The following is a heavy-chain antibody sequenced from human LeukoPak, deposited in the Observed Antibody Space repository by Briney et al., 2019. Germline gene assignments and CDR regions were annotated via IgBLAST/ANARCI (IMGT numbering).Heavy chain of an antibody. CDR2: IYSGGST. CDR1: EFSVGSNY. V-gene: IGHV3-66*01. CDR3: AKAFPMIVVVDY. D-gene: IGHD3-22*01. J-gene: IGHJ4*02. Sequence: GGSLRLSCAASEFSVGSNYMTWVRQAPGKGLEWVSLIYSGGSTYYADSVKGRFTISRDNSKNTLYLQMNSLRAEDTAVYYCAKAFPMIVVVDYWGQGTLVTVSS.